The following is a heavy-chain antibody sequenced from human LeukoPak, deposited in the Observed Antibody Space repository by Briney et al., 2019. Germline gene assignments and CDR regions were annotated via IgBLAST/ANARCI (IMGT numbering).Heavy chain of an antibody. J-gene: IGHJ4*02. CDR2: ISHSGRT. V-gene: IGHV4-4*02. CDR1: GGSISSDTY. CDR3: AKNRLNRGYYPSFDY. Sequence: PSETLSLTCTVSGGSISSDTYWSWVGRPPGKGLGWLGEISHSGRTSYNPSPKTRITMSVDKSKNQFSLNLRSVTAADTAVYYCAKNRLNRGYYPSFDYWGQGTLVTVSS. D-gene: IGHD3-22*01.